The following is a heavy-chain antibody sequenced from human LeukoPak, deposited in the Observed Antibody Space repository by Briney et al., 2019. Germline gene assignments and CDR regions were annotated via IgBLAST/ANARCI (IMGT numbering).Heavy chain of an antibody. J-gene: IGHJ4*02. CDR1: GYSFTSYW. D-gene: IGHD6-19*01. V-gene: IGHV5-51*01. Sequence: GESLKISCKGSGYSFTSYWIGWVRQMPGKGLEWMGIIYPGDSDTRYSPSFQGQVTISADKSISTAYLQWSSLKASDTVMYYCARIGYSSGWYSVYYFDYWGQGTLVTVSS. CDR2: IYPGDSDT. CDR3: ARIGYSSGWYSVYYFDY.